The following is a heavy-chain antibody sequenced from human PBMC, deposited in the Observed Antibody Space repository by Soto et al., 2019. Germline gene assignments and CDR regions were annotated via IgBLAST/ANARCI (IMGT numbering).Heavy chain of an antibody. CDR1: GGSLSVYY. CDR2: INHSGST. J-gene: IGHJ5*02. V-gene: IGHV4-34*01. D-gene: IGHD3-10*01. CDR3: ARGSTPNLLWFGGLYNWFDP. Sequence: XEILSHKFAVHGGSLSVYYWSWIRQPPGKGLEWIGEINHSGSTNYNPSLKSRVTISVDTSKNQFSLKPSSVTAADTAVYYCARGSTPNLLWFGGLYNWFDPWGQGTLVTVSS.